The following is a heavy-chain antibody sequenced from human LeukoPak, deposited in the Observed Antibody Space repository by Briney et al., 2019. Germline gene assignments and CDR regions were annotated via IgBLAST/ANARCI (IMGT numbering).Heavy chain of an antibody. CDR1: GYSFTSYW. D-gene: IGHD1-26*01. J-gene: IGHJ4*02. CDR3: AKLSGSASWQNIDY. CDR2: VSPTDSET. V-gene: IGHV5-51*01. Sequence: GESLKISCKGSGYSFTSYWIGWVRQMPGKGLEWMGIVSPTDSETRYSPSFQGQVTISVDKSISTVYLQWSSLRASDTAIYYCAKLSGSASWQNIDYWGQGTLVTVSS.